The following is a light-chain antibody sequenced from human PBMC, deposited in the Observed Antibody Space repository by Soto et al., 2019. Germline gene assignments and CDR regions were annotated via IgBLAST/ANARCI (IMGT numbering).Light chain of an antibody. V-gene: IGKV3-20*01. CDR1: QSVSRTY. J-gene: IGKJ1*01. CDR3: QQYGSSPWT. Sequence: EIVLTQSPGTLSLSPGERATLSCRASQSVSRTYLAWYQQKPGQAPRLLIYGASSRATGIPDRFSGSGSGTDFNITISRLEPEDFAVDNCQQYGSSPWTFGQGTKVEIK. CDR2: GAS.